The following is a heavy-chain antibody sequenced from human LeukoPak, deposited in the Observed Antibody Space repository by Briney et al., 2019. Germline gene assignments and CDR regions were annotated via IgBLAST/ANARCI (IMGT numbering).Heavy chain of an antibody. J-gene: IGHJ6*02. CDR1: GFTFSSYG. D-gene: IGHD2-21*02. CDR3: TKVRLSNLYYYYGMDV. CDR2: IWYDGSNK. V-gene: IGHV3-33*06. Sequence: PGGSLRLSCAASGFTFSSYGMHWVRQAPGKGLEWVAVIWYDGSNKYYADSVKGRFTISRDNSKNTLYLQMNSLRVADTAVYFCTKVRLSNLYYYYGMDVWGQGTTVTVSS.